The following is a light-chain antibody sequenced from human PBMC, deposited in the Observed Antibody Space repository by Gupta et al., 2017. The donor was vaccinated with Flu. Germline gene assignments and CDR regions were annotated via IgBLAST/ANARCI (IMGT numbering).Light chain of an antibody. CDR3: SSYTSSSTLAVV. CDR1: SGDVGGYNY. CDR2: EVS. V-gene: IGLV2-14*01. J-gene: IGLJ2*01. Sequence: QSPLTQPASVSGSPGQTLTISCTGTSGDVGGYNYVSWYQQHPGKAPKLMIYEVSNRPSGVSNRFSGSKSGNTASLTISGLQAEDEADYYCSSYTSSSTLAVVFGGGTKLTVL.